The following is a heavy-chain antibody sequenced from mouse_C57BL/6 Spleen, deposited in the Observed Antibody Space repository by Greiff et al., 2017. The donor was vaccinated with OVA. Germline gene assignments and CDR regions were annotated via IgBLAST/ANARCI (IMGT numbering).Heavy chain of an antibody. Sequence: EVKVVESGPELVKPGASVKISCKASGYSFTDYNMNWVKQSNGKSLEWIGVINPNYGTTSYNQKFKGKATLTVDQSSSTAYMQLNSLTSEDSAVYYCARSRDGYDYFDYWGQGTTLTVSS. V-gene: IGHV1-39*01. CDR3: ARSRDGYDYFDY. CDR2: INPNYGTT. D-gene: IGHD2-2*01. J-gene: IGHJ2*01. CDR1: GYSFTDYN.